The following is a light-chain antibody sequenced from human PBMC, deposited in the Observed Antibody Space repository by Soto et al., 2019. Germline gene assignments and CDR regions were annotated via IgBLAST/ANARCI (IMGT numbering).Light chain of an antibody. V-gene: IGLV2-14*01. CDR3: ISYTSSSTWV. CDR2: EVS. Sequence: QSVLTQPASVSGSPGQSITISCTGTSSDVGGYNYASWYQQHPGKAPKLMIYEVSNRPSGVSDRFSGSRSGNTASLTISGLQAEDESDYYCISYTSSSTWVFGGGTQLTVL. CDR1: SSDVGGYNY. J-gene: IGLJ3*02.